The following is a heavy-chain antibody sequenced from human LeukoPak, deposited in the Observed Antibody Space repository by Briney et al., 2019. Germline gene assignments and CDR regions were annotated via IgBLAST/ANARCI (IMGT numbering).Heavy chain of an antibody. J-gene: IGHJ6*02. CDR3: AKDLAVAGTGSTNV. Sequence: PGGSLRLSCAASGFTFSSYGMHWVRQAPGRGLEWVAVISYDGSNKYYADSVKGRFTISRDNSKNTLYLQMNSLRAEDTAVYYCAKDLAVAGTGSTNVWGQGTTVTVSS. V-gene: IGHV3-30*18. CDR2: ISYDGSNK. CDR1: GFTFSSYG. D-gene: IGHD6-19*01.